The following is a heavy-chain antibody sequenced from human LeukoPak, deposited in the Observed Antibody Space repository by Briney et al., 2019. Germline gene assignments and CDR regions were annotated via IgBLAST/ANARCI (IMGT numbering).Heavy chain of an antibody. Sequence: KPGGSLRLSCAASGFTVSSNYMSWVRQAPGKGLEWVSSISSSSSYIYYADSVKGRFTISRDNAKNSLYLQMNSLRAEDTAVYYCASVIGGYSGSYHAFDIWGQGTMVTVSS. CDR3: ASVIGGYSGSYHAFDI. CDR2: ISSSSSYI. CDR1: GFTVSSNY. J-gene: IGHJ3*02. V-gene: IGHV3-21*01. D-gene: IGHD1-26*01.